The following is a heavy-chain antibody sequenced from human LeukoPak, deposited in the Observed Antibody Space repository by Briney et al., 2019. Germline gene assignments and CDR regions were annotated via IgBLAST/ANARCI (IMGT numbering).Heavy chain of an antibody. V-gene: IGHV1-8*01. Sequence: EASVKVSCKASGYTFTSYDINWVRQATGQGLEWMGWMNPNSGNTGYAQKFQGRVTMTRNTSISTAYMELSSLRSEDTAVYYCARTIGYCSSTSCSYYYYMDVWAKGPRSPSP. CDR2: MNPNSGNT. CDR1: GYTFTSYD. J-gene: IGHJ6*03. D-gene: IGHD2-2*01. CDR3: ARTIGYCSSTSCSYYYYMDV.